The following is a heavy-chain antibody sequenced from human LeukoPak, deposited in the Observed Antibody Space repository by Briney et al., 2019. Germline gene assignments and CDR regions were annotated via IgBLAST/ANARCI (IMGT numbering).Heavy chain of an antibody. CDR2: ISGSGGST. D-gene: IGHD2-2*01. J-gene: IGHJ4*02. CDR3: AKRDVAYCSSTSCYPQFDY. V-gene: IGHV3-23*01. CDR1: GFTFSSYA. Sequence: GSLRLSCAASGFTFSSYAMSWVRQAPGKGLEWVSAISGSGGSTYYADSVKGRFTISRDNSKNTLYLQMNSLRAEDTAVYYCAKRDVAYCSSTSCYPQFDYWGQGTLFTVSS.